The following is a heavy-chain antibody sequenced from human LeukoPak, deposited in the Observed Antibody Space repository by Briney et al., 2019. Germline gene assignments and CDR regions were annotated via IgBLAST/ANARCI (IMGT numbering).Heavy chain of an antibody. CDR2: IYYSGST. Sequence: SETLSLTCTVSGGSISSYYWSWIRQPPGKGLEWIGYIYYSGSTNYNPSLKSRVTISVDTSKNQFSLKLSSVTAADTAVYYCARDKGRYCSGGSCQNWFGPWGQGTLVTVSS. D-gene: IGHD2-15*01. CDR1: GGSISSYY. J-gene: IGHJ5*02. CDR3: ARDKGRYCSGGSCQNWFGP. V-gene: IGHV4-59*01.